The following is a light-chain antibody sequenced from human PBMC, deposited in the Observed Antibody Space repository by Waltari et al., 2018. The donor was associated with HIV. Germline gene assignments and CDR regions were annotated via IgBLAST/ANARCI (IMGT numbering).Light chain of an antibody. CDR2: GNS. CDR1: SSNIGAGYD. CDR3: QSYDSSLSGSMV. Sequence: QSVLTQPPSVSGAPGQRVFISCTGNSSNIGAGYDVHWYQQLPGTAPKLLICGNSNRPAGVPDRCSGSMSGTSASLAIIGLQAEDEADYYCQSYDSSLSGSMVFGGGTKLTVL. V-gene: IGLV1-40*01. J-gene: IGLJ3*02.